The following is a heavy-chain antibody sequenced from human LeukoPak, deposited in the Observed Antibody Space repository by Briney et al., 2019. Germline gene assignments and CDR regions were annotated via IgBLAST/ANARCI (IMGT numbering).Heavy chain of an antibody. CDR1: RFTFSSYG. Sequence: GGSLRLSCAASRFTFSSYGMHWVRQAPGKGLEWVSAISGSGGSTYYADSVKGRFTISRDNSKNTLYLQMNSLRAEDTAVYYCAKDQGLYNDWGQGTLVTVSS. D-gene: IGHD1-14*01. CDR2: ISGSGGST. CDR3: AKDQGLYND. V-gene: IGHV3-23*01. J-gene: IGHJ4*02.